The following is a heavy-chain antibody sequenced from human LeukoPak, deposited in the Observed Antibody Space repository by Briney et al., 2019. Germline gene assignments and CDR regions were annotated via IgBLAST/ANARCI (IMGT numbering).Heavy chain of an antibody. CDR1: GFTSSSYA. CDR2: ISSNGGST. D-gene: IGHD3-22*01. V-gene: IGHV3-64*01. J-gene: IGHJ4*02. CDR3: ARVQYYYDSSGSYYFDY. Sequence: GGSLRLSCAASGFTSSSYAMHWVRQAPGKGLEYVSAISSNGGSTYYANSVKGRFTISRDNSKNTLYLQMGSLRAEDMAVYYCARVQYYYDSSGSYYFDYWGQGTLVTVSS.